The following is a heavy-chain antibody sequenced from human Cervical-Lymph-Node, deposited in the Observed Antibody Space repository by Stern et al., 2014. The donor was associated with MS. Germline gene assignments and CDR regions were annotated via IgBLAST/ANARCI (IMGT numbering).Heavy chain of an antibody. CDR2: INPNSGAT. CDR3: ARISLGSGIDY. J-gene: IGHJ4*02. CDR1: ENTFTGYY. D-gene: IGHD1-26*01. Sequence: HLVQSGAEVKKPGASVKVTCKTSENTFTGYYIHWVRQAPGQGLVWMGWINPNSGATNYAQRFQDRVSLTSDTSNSLAYMELDRLTSGDTAVYYCARISLGSGIDYWGQGSLVTVSS. V-gene: IGHV1-2*02.